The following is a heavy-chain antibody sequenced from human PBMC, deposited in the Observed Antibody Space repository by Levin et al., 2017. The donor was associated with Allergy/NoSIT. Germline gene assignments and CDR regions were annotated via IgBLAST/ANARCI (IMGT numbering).Heavy chain of an antibody. D-gene: IGHD3-10*01. J-gene: IGHJ4*02. CDR2: ISGYNGNT. V-gene: IGHV1-18*01. CDR1: GYTFTSYG. Sequence: ASVKVSCKASGYTFTSYGVSWVRQAPGQGLEWMGWISGYNGNTKYAQKFQDRVTMTTDTSTSTAYMELRSLSSDDTAVYYCAKDYGSGSYLDYWGQGTLVTVSS. CDR3: AKDYGSGSYLDY.